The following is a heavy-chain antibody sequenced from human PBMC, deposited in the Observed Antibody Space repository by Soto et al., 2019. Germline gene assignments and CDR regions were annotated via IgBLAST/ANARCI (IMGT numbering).Heavy chain of an antibody. CDR1: GFTFSSYA. CDR3: AKDGQGSGETLLTNNDNWFDP. CDR2: ISGSGGST. Sequence: GGSLRLSCAASGFTFSSYAMSWVRQAPGKGLEWVSTISGSGGSTYYADSVKGRFTISRDNSKNTLYLQMNSLRAEDTAVYYCAKDGQGSGETLLTNNDNWFDPWGQGTLVTVSS. D-gene: IGHD3-10*01. V-gene: IGHV3-23*01. J-gene: IGHJ5*02.